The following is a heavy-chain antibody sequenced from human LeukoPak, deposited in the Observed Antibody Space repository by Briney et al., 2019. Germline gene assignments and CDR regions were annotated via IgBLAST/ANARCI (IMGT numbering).Heavy chain of an antibody. CDR2: IKQEGSEK. Sequence: PGGSLTPSCAASGSTFSSYGIRCASPPARGGRGWVANIKQEGSEKYYVDSVKARFTISRDNAKNSLYLQMNSLRAEDTAVYYCARVLGSSGCFDYWGQGTLVTVSS. CDR1: GSTFSSYG. J-gene: IGHJ4*02. V-gene: IGHV3-7*01. CDR3: ARVLGSSGCFDY. D-gene: IGHD6-19*01.